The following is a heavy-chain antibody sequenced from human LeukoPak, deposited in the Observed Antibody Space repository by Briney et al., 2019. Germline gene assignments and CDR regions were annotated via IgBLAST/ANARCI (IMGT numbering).Heavy chain of an antibody. D-gene: IGHD5-18*01. CDR2: IYYSGST. CDR1: GGSISSYY. Sequence: SETLSLTCTVSGGSISSYYWSWIRQPPGKGLEWIGYIYYSGSTNYNPSLKSRVTISVDTSKNQFSLKLSSVTAADTAVYFCARGQKYRNGYTVTELGSGYFAYWGQGTLVTVSS. J-gene: IGHJ4*02. CDR3: ARGQKYRNGYTVTELGSGYFAY. V-gene: IGHV4-59*01.